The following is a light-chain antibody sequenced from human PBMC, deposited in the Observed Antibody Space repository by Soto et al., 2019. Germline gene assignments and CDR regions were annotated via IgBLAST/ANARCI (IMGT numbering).Light chain of an antibody. V-gene: IGLV2-8*01. Sequence: QSALTQPPSASGSPGQSVTISCTGTSSDVGGYNYVSWYQQHPGKAPKLMIYEVSKRPSGVPDRFSGSKSGNTASLTVSGLQAEDEADYYCSSYAVSNVVFGGGTKLTV. J-gene: IGLJ2*01. CDR2: EVS. CDR1: SSDVGGYNY. CDR3: SSYAVSNVV.